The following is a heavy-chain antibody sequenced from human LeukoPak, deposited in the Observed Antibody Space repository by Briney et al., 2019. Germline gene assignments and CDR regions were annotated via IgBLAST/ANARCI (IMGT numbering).Heavy chain of an antibody. J-gene: IGHJ4*02. D-gene: IGHD1-26*01. V-gene: IGHV3-21*01. CDR3: GAAYSGSSPFDY. CDR2: ISSSSYYI. Sequence: GGSLRLSCTASGFTFRTYTMNWVRQAPGKGGEWLSSISSSSYYIHYADSVKGRFNISRENDKNSLFLQKKRLSAEDTAVYYCGAAYSGSSPFDYWGQGTLVTVSS. CDR1: GFTFRTYT.